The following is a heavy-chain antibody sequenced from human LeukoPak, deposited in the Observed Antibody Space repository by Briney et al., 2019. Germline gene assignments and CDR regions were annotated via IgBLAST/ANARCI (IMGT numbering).Heavy chain of an antibody. CDR2: IYYSGST. V-gene: IGHV4-31*03. Sequence: SQTLSLTCTVSGGSISSGGYYWSWIRQHPGKGLEWIGYIYYSGSTYYNPSLKSRVTISVDTSKNQFSLKLSSVTAADTAVYYCVRGHNVVVVAATPEWFDPWGQGTLVTVSS. D-gene: IGHD2-15*01. J-gene: IGHJ5*02. CDR1: GGSISSGGYY. CDR3: VRGHNVVVVAATPEWFDP.